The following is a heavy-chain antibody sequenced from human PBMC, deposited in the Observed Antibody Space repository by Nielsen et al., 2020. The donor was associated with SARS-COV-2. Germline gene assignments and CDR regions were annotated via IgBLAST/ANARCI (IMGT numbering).Heavy chain of an antibody. CDR1: GESFSDNK. D-gene: IGHD1-7*01. CDR3: ARGTSVGSFVRNWNYGGYYYYMDV. Sequence: SETLSLTCAVYGESFSDNKWNWVRQPPGKGLEWIGEIDHSGSTNYNPSLKSRVTISVDTSKNQFSLKLSSVTAADTAVYYCARGTSVGSFVRNWNYGGYYYYMDVWGKGTTVTVSS. V-gene: IGHV4-34*01. CDR2: IDHSGST. J-gene: IGHJ6*03.